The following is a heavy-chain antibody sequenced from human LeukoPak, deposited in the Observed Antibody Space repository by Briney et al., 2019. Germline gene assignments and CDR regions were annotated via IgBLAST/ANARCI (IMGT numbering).Heavy chain of an antibody. CDR2: INPSGGST. CDR3: ARSELRFLEWLLYVTVPFDY. Sequence: GAPVKVSCKASGYTFTSYYMHWVRQAPGQGLEWMGIINPSGGSTSYAQKFQGRVTMTRDTSTSTAYMELRSLRSDDTAVYYCARSELRFLEWLLYVTVPFDYWGQGTLVTVSS. CDR1: GYTFTSYY. V-gene: IGHV1-46*01. J-gene: IGHJ4*02. D-gene: IGHD3-3*01.